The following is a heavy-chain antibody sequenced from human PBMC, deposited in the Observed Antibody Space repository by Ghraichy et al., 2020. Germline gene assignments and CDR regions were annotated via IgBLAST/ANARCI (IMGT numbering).Heavy chain of an antibody. D-gene: IGHD5-24*01. CDR2: ISYSGST. CDR3: ARGGDGTNFPLRFHY. V-gene: IGHV4-59*01. Sequence: SETLSLTCTVSGGSISSYYWSWVRQPPGKGLEWIAYISYSGSTIYNPSLKSRVTISVDTSKNQFFLTLRSVTAADAAVYYCARGGDGTNFPLRFHYWGQGALVTVSS. J-gene: IGHJ4*02. CDR1: GGSISSYY.